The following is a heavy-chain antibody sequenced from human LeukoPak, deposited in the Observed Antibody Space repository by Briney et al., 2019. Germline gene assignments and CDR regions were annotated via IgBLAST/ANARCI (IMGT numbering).Heavy chain of an antibody. Sequence: PSETLSLTCTVSGASSSSSSYFWGWIRQPPGKGLEWIGNIYYSGSTYYNASLKSRVTTSLDPSKNQFSPKLSSVTAADTAVYYCASGGMRGAARLLFVYWGQGTLVTVSS. D-gene: IGHD6-6*01. J-gene: IGHJ4*02. CDR1: GASSSSSSYF. CDR2: IYYSGST. V-gene: IGHV4-39*07. CDR3: ASGGMRGAARLLFVY.